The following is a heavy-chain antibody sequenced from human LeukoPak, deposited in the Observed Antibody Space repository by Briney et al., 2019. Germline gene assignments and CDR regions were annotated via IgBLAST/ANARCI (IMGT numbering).Heavy chain of an antibody. Sequence: PGGSLRLSCAASGFTFSSYAMSWVRQAPGKGLEWVSAISNSGGSTYYADSVKGRFTIFRDNSKNTLYLQMNSLRAEDTAVYYCAKSVIAAAGTFDYWGQGTLVTVSS. CDR3: AKSVIAAAGTFDY. CDR1: GFTFSSYA. V-gene: IGHV3-23*01. D-gene: IGHD6-13*01. CDR2: ISNSGGST. J-gene: IGHJ4*02.